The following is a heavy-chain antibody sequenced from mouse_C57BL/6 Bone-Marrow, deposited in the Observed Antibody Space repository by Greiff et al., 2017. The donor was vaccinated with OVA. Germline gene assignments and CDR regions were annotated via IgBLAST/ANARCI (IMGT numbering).Heavy chain of an antibody. V-gene: IGHV1-19*01. CDR2: INPYNGGT. Sequence: VQLKESGPVLVKPGASVKMSCKASGYTFTDYYMNWVKQSHGKSLEWIGVINPYNGGTSYNQKFKGKATLTVDKSSSTAYMELNSLTSEDSAVYYCASHYANGDYWGQGTTLTVSS. CDR3: ASHYANGDY. D-gene: IGHD1-1*02. CDR1: GYTFTDYY. J-gene: IGHJ2*01.